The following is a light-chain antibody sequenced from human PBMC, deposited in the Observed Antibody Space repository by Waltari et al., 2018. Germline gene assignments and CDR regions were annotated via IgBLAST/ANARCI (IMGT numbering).Light chain of an antibody. J-gene: IGLJ1*01. Sequence: QSVLTQPPSASGAPGQRVTIPCTGSSPNLAAGSHVHSYPQLPGTAPKLLIYGNSNRPSGVPDRFSGSKSGTSASLAITGLQAEDEADYYCQSYDSSLSGYVFGTGTKVTVL. CDR1: SPNLAAGSH. CDR2: GNS. CDR3: QSYDSSLSGYV. V-gene: IGLV1-40*01.